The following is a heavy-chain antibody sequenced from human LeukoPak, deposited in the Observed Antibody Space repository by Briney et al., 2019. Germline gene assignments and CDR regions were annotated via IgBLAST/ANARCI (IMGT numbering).Heavy chain of an antibody. CDR2: SRNKAQSYTT. CDR3: ARAAAGLFNYYFDY. CDR1: GFSFSDNY. D-gene: IGHD6-13*01. Sequence: GGSQRLSCTASGFSFSDNYMDWVRQAPGKGLEWVGRSRNKAQSYTTEFAASVKGRFTISRDDSKNALFLQMNSLKTEDTAVYYCARAAAGLFNYYFDYWGQGTLVTLSS. V-gene: IGHV3-72*01. J-gene: IGHJ4*02.